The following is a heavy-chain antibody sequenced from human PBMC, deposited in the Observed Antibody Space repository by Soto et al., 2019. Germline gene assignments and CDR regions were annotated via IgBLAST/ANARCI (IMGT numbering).Heavy chain of an antibody. V-gene: IGHV4-59*01. CDR2: IYYSGST. Sequence: KGLEWIGYIYYSGSTNYNPSHKSRVTISVDTSKNQFSLKLSSVTAADTAVYYCAIFFFQAEDGIRDYRSVSAFLLNRSSDL. J-gene: IGHJ2*01. CDR3: AIFFFQAEDGIRDYRSVSAFLLNRSSDL. D-gene: IGHD3-16*02.